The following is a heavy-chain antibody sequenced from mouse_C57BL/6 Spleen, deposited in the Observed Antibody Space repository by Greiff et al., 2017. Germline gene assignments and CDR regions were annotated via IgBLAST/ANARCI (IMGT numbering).Heavy chain of an antibody. CDR1: GFTFNTYA. J-gene: IGHJ1*03. CDR2: IRSKSSNYAT. Sequence: EVQVVESGGGLVQPKGSLKLSCAASGFTFNTYAMHWVRQAPGKGLEWVARIRSKSSNYATYYADSVKDRFTISRDDSQSMLYLQMNNLKTEDTAMYYCVRELLRWGNWYFDVWGTGTTVTVSS. V-gene: IGHV10-3*01. D-gene: IGHD1-1*01. CDR3: VRELLRWGNWYFDV.